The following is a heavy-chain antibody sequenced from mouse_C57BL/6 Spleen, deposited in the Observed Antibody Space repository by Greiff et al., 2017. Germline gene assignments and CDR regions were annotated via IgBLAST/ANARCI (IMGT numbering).Heavy chain of an antibody. CDR2: IAPNRGGT. V-gene: IGHV1-72*01. CDR1: GYTFTSYW. CDR3: ARGGYYDYYAMDY. D-gene: IGHD2-3*01. J-gene: IGHJ4*01. Sequence: QVQLQQPGAELVKPGASVKLSCKASGYTFTSYWMHWVKQRPGRGLEWIGRIAPNRGGTKYNEKFKSKATLTVDKPSSTAYMQLSSLTSEDSAVYYCARGGYYDYYAMDYWGQGTSVTVSS.